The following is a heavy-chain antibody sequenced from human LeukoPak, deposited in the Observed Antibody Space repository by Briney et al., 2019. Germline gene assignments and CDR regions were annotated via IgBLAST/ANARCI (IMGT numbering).Heavy chain of an antibody. V-gene: IGHV3-20*04. CDR3: ARETIVVVTEYAFDI. CDR2: INWNGGST. D-gene: IGHD2-21*02. CDR1: GFTFDDYG. Sequence: GGSLRLSCAASGFTFDDYGMSWVRQAPRKGLEWVSGINWNGGSTVYADSVKGRFTISRDNAKNSLYLQMNSLRAEDTALYYCARETIVVVTEYAFDIWGQGTMVTVSS. J-gene: IGHJ3*02.